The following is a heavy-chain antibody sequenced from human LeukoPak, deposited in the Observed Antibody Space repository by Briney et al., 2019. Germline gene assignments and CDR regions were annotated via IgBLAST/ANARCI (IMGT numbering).Heavy chain of an antibody. Sequence: KPSETLSLTCSVSGDSITGYYWGWIRQPPGKGLEWIGSIYYSGSTYYNPSLKSRVTISVDTSKNQFSLKLSSVTAADTAVYYCARTCIAAGPSRFDPWGQGTLVTVSS. V-gene: IGHV4-39*01. CDR2: IYYSGST. CDR3: ARTCIAAGPSRFDP. D-gene: IGHD6-25*01. CDR1: GDSITGYY. J-gene: IGHJ5*02.